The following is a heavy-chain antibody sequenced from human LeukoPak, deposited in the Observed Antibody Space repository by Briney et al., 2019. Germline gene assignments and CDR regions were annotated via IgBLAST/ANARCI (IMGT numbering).Heavy chain of an antibody. J-gene: IGHJ4*02. CDR2: INHSGST. V-gene: IGHV4-34*01. Sequence: SETLSLTCAVSGGSFSGYYWTWIRQPPGKGLEWIGEINHSGSTNYNPSLESRVAISLDASEKQFSLRVRSVTAADSAIYYCARGTESSGWNFDYWGQGTLVTVSS. D-gene: IGHD6-25*01. CDR1: GGSFSGYY. CDR3: ARGTESSGWNFDY.